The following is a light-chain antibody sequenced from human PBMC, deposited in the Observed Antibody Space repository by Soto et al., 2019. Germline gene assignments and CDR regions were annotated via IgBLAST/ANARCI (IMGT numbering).Light chain of an antibody. CDR3: QQYYSFPRT. V-gene: IGKV3D-15*01. CDR1: QSVSSY. Sequence: EIVFTQSPRPLSFSPGKRDPLPCRASQSVSSYLAWYQQKPGQAPRLLIYDASNRATGIPARFSGSGSGTDFTLTISCLQSEDFATYYCQQYYSFPRTFGQGTKVDIK. CDR2: DAS. J-gene: IGKJ1*01.